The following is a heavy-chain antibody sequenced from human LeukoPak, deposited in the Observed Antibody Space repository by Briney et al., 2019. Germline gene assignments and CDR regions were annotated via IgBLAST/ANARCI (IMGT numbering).Heavy chain of an antibody. CDR3: ARGTVMDYFDY. J-gene: IGHJ4*02. CDR2: INWNGGST. CDR1: GFTFSSYS. Sequence: GGSLRLSCAASGFTFSSYSMNWVRQAPGKGLEWVSGINWNGGSTGYADSVKGRFTISRDNAKNSLYLQMNSLRAEDTAVYYCARGTVMDYFDYWGQGTLVTVSS. D-gene: IGHD2-8*01. V-gene: IGHV3-20*04.